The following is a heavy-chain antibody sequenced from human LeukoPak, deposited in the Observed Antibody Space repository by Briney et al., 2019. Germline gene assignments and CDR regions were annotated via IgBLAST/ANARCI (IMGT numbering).Heavy chain of an antibody. CDR1: GGSISSYY. CDR3: ARSYYDYVWGSYRHWGFDY. D-gene: IGHD3-16*02. V-gene: IGHV4-59*01. J-gene: IGHJ4*02. CDR2: IYYSGST. Sequence: SETPSLTCTVSGGSISSYYWSWIRQPPGKGLEWIGYIYYSGSTNYNPSLKSRVTISVDTSKNQFSLKLSSVTAADTAVYYCARSYYDYVWGSYRHWGFDYWGQGTLVTVSS.